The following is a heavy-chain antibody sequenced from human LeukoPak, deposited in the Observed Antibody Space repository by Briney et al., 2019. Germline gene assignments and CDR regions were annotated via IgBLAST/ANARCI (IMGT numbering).Heavy chain of an antibody. J-gene: IGHJ5*02. CDR3: ATIGNWFDP. V-gene: IGHV3-48*04. CDR2: ISSSSSTI. D-gene: IGHD2-8*01. Sequence: PGGSLRLSCAASGFTFSSYAMHWVRQAPGKGLEWVSYISSSSSTIYYADSVKGRFTISRDNAKNTLYLQMNSLRAEDTAVYYCATIGNWFDPWGQGTLVTVSS. CDR1: GFTFSSYA.